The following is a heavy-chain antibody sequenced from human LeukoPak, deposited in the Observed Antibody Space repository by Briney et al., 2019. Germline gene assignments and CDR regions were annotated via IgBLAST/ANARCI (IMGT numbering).Heavy chain of an antibody. Sequence: PSETLYLTCTVSGGSISSSSYYWGWIRQPPGKGLEWIGSIYYSGSTYYNPSLKSRVTISVDTSKNQFSLKLSSVTAADTAVYYCATSATIFGVVNDAFDIWGQGTMVTVSS. D-gene: IGHD3-3*01. CDR1: GGSISSSSYY. J-gene: IGHJ3*02. CDR3: ATSATIFGVVNDAFDI. V-gene: IGHV4-39*01. CDR2: IYYSGST.